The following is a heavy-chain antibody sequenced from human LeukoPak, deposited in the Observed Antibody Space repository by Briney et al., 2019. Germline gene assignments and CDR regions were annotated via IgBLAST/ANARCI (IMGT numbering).Heavy chain of an antibody. V-gene: IGHV1-2*02. CDR3: ARDRGYCSSTSCRNWFDP. J-gene: IGHJ5*02. D-gene: IGHD2-2*03. CDR1: GYTFTGYY. CDR2: INPNSGGT. Sequence: ASVKVSCKASGYTFTGYYMHWVRQAPGQGLEWMGWINPNSGGTNYAQKFQGRVTMTRGTSISTAYMELSRLRSDDTAVYYCARDRGYCSSTSCRNWFDPWGQGTLVTVSS.